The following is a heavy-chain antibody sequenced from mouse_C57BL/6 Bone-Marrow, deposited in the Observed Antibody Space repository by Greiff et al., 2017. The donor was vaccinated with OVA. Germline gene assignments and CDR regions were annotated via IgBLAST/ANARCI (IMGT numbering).Heavy chain of an antibody. D-gene: IGHD2-10*02. J-gene: IGHJ3*01. CDR1: GYAFSSSW. Sequence: QVQLQQSGPELVKPGASVKISCKASGYAFSSSWMNWVKQRPGKGLEWIGRIYPGDGDTNYNGKFKGKATLTADKSSSTAYMQLSSLTSEDSAVYVCARRSIFAYWGQGTLVTVSA. V-gene: IGHV1-82*01. CDR2: IYPGDGDT. CDR3: ARRSIFAY.